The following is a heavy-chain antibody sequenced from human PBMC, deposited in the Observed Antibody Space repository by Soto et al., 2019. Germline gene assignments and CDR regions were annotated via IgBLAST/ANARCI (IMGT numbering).Heavy chain of an antibody. CDR3: ASLRPPIQWLASPEFDP. D-gene: IGHD6-19*01. Sequence: QVQLVQSGAEVKKPGSSVKVSCKASGGTFSSYAISWVRQAPGQGLEWMGGIIPIFGTANYAQKFQGRVTITAAESTSTACMELSSLRSEDTAVYYCASLRPPIQWLASPEFDPWGQGTLVTVSS. V-gene: IGHV1-69*12. CDR2: IIPIFGTA. J-gene: IGHJ5*02. CDR1: GGTFSSYA.